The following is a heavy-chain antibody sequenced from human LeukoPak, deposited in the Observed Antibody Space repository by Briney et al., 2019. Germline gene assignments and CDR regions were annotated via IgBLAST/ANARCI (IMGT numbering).Heavy chain of an antibody. V-gene: IGHV4-59*12. CDR3: ARGGDSSGYYYRIDC. D-gene: IGHD3-22*01. Sequence: SETLSLTCTVSGGSISSYHWSWIRQPPGKGLEWIGYIYDSGRTNYNPSLKSRVTISVDTSKNQFSLKLSSVTAADTAVYYCARGGDSSGYYYRIDCWGQGTLVTVSS. CDR2: IYDSGRT. CDR1: GGSISSYH. J-gene: IGHJ4*02.